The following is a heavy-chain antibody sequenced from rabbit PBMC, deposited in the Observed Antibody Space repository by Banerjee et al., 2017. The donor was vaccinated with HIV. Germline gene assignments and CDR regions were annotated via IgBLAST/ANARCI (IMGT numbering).Heavy chain of an antibody. V-gene: IGHV1S45*01. D-gene: IGHD7-1*01. CDR1: GFSFSSVYD. J-gene: IGHJ4*01. Sequence: QEQLEESGGDLVKPEGSLTLTCTASGFSFSSVYDMCWVRQAPGKGLEWIACIGTADGNTFYANWAKGRFTISKTPSTTVTLQMTSLTAADTASYFCARDLAGYGNGAFKLWGPGTLVTVS. CDR3: ARDLAGYGNGAFKL. CDR2: IGTADGNT.